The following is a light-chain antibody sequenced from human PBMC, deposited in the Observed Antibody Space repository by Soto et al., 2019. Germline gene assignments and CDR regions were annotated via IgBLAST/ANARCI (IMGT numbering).Light chain of an antibody. CDR1: QSISSY. V-gene: IGKV1-39*01. CDR2: AAS. Sequence: DIQMTHSPAALSASVVDRVTITFRASQSISSYLNWYQQKPGKAPKLLIYAASSLQSGVPSRFSGSGSGTAFTLTISSLQPDDFATYYCQNYNSYSEEFGQGTKVDIK. J-gene: IGKJ1*01. CDR3: QNYNSYSEE.